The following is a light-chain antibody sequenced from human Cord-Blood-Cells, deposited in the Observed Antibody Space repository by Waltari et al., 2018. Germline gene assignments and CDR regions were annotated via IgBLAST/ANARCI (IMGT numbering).Light chain of an antibody. V-gene: IGLV1-44*01. CDR3: AAWDDSLNGPV. CDR2: SNN. CDR1: SSNIGSKT. J-gene: IGLJ3*02. Sequence: QSLLTQPPSASGTPGQRVTISCSGSSSNIGSKTVNWYQQLPGTAPKLLIYSNNQQPAGVPGRFSGSKSGTSASLAISGLQSEDEADYYCAAWDDSLNGPVFGGGNKLTVL.